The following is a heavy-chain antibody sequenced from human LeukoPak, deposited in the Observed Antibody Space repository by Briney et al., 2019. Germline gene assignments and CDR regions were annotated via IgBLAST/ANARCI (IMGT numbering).Heavy chain of an antibody. J-gene: IGHJ4*02. CDR1: GYTFTSYG. CDR3: ARVSYDFWSGYPPDY. Sequence: ASVKVSCKASGYTFTSYGISWVRQAPGQGLEWMGWISAYNGNTNYAQKLQGRVTMTTDTSTSTAYMELRSLRSDDTAVYYCARVSYDFWSGYPPDYWGQGTLVTVSS. D-gene: IGHD3-3*01. CDR2: ISAYNGNT. V-gene: IGHV1-18*01.